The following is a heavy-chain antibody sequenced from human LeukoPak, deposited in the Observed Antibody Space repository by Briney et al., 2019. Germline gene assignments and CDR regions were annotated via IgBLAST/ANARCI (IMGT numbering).Heavy chain of an antibody. V-gene: IGHV4-39*07. CDR1: GGSISSSTYY. Sequence: PSETLSLTCTVSGGSISSSTYYWGWIRQPPGKGLEWIGGIYYSGTTYYNPSLKSRVTISVDTSKNQFSLKVSSVTAADTAVYYCATFSASSEHWGQGTLLTVSS. D-gene: IGHD3-22*01. CDR2: IYYSGTT. CDR3: ATFSASSEH. J-gene: IGHJ1*01.